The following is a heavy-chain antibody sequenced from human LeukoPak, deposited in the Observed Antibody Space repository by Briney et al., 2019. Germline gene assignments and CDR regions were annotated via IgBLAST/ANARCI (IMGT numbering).Heavy chain of an antibody. CDR3: TVVNYGSGSYPLGY. CDR2: AKSKTDGGTT. V-gene: IGHV3-15*01. D-gene: IGHD3-10*01. Sequence: GGSLRLSCAASGFTFSHAWMSWVRQAPGKGLEWVGRAKSKTDGGTTDSAAPVKGRFTTSRDDSKNTLYLEMNSLKTEDTAVYYCTVVNYGSGSYPLGYWGQGTLVTVSS. CDR1: GFTFSHAW. J-gene: IGHJ4*02.